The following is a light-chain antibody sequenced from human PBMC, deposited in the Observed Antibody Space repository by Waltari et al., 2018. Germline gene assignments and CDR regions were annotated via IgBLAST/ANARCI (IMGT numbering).Light chain of an antibody. V-gene: IGKV4-1*01. Sequence: DIVMTQSPDSLAVSLGERATINCKSSQSVLYSSNNLNYLAWYQQKPGQPPKLLIYWASTRESGVPYRFRGSGSGTDFTLTISSLQAEDVAVYYCQQFYSTPYTFGQGTKLEIK. J-gene: IGKJ2*01. CDR3: QQFYSTPYT. CDR1: QSVLYSSNNLNY. CDR2: WAS.